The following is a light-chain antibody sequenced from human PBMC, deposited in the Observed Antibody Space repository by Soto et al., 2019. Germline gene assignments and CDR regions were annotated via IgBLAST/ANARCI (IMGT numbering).Light chain of an antibody. CDR3: SSYTSSSTQV. Sequence: QSVLTQPASVSGSPGQSITISCTGTSCDVGGYNYVSWYQQHPGKAPKLMIYDVSNRPSGISNRFSASKSGNTASLTISGLQAEDEADYFCSSYTSSSTQVFGTGTKVTVL. CDR2: DVS. CDR1: SCDVGGYNY. V-gene: IGLV2-14*01. J-gene: IGLJ1*01.